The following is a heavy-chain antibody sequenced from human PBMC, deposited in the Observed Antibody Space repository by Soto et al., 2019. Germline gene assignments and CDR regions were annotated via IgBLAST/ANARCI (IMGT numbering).Heavy chain of an antibody. V-gene: IGHV3-53*01. CDR3: ARLGPYGSESYSFRYNRFDP. CDR2: IYSGGSS. J-gene: IGHJ5*02. Sequence: GGSLRLSCTTSGFTFSSSHMTWVRQAPGKGLEWVSVIYSGGSSYYAVSVQGRFTISRDNSKNTVYLQMNSLRGEDTAMYYCARLGPYGSESYSFRYNRFDPWGQGTQVTV. D-gene: IGHD3-10*01. CDR1: GFTFSSSH.